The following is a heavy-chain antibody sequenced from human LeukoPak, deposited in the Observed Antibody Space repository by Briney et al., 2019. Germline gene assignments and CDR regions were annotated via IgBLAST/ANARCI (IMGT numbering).Heavy chain of an antibody. D-gene: IGHD3-3*01. J-gene: IGHJ5*02. CDR2: IYHSGST. CDR1: GYSISSGYY. V-gene: IGHV4-38-2*02. CDR3: AGILPNTNWFDP. Sequence: SETLSLTCTVSGYSISSGYYWGWIRQPPGKGLEWIGSIYHSGSTYYNPSLKSRVTISVDTSKNQFSLKLSSVTAADTAVYYCAGILPNTNWFDPWGQGTLVTVSS.